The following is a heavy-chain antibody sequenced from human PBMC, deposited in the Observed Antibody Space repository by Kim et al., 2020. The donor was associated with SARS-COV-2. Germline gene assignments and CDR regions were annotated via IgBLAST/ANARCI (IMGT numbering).Heavy chain of an antibody. V-gene: IGHV1-8*01. J-gene: IGHJ4*02. D-gene: IGHD3-9*01. Sequence: ASVKVSCKASGYTFTSYDINWVRQATGQGLEWMGWMNPNSGNTGYAQKFQGRITMTRNTSISTAYMELSSLRSEDTAVYYCARGLFPYDILTGYTIGDYWGQGTLVTVSS. CDR2: MNPNSGNT. CDR3: ARGLFPYDILTGYTIGDY. CDR1: GYTFTSYD.